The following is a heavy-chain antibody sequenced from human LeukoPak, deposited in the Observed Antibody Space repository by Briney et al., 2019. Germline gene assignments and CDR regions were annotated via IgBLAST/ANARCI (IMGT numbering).Heavy chain of an antibody. D-gene: IGHD1-26*01. CDR3: ARSGLSDKRSWALDD. J-gene: IGHJ4*02. CDR2: IRQDGGEK. CDR1: GFTFSGYW. Sequence: GGSLRLSCVASGFTFSGYWMTWIRQAPGKGLEWVANIRQDGGEKFYADSVRGRFTISRDNAENSLHLQMNSLRAEDTAVYYCARSGLSDKRSWALDDWGQGTLVTVSS. V-gene: IGHV3-7*01.